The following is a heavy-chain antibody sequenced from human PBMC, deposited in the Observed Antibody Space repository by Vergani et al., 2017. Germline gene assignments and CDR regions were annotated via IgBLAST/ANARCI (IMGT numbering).Heavy chain of an antibody. CDR2: INHSGST. CDR1: GGSFSGYY. Sequence: QVQIQQWGAGLLKPSETLSLTCAVYGGSFSGYYWSWIRQPPGKGLEWIGEINHSGSTNYNPSLKSRVTISVDTSKNQFYLKLSSVTAADTAVYYCAGEYSNYVGPWGQGTLVTVSS. D-gene: IGHD4-11*01. CDR3: AGEYSNYVGP. V-gene: IGHV4-34*01. J-gene: IGHJ5*02.